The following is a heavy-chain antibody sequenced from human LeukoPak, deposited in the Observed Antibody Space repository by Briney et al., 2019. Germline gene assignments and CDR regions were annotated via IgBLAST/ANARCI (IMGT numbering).Heavy chain of an antibody. CDR2: ISASGTTI. CDR1: GFTLSDYS. J-gene: IGHJ2*01. Sequence: PGGSLRLSCAASGFTLSDYSINWVRQAPGKGLEWISYISASGTTIYYADSVTGRFAISRDDAKDSLWLQMNSLRDEDTAVYYCARDVYWGEGTCWYFDLWGRGTLVTVSS. CDR3: ARDVYWGEGTCWYFDL. V-gene: IGHV3-48*02. D-gene: IGHD7-27*01.